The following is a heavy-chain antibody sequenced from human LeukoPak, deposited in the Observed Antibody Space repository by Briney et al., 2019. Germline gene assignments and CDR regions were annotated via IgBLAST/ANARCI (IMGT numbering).Heavy chain of an antibody. Sequence: RLSCAASGFIFSRYGMHWVRQXPGKGLEWVAVIWYDGSNKNYVDSVKGRFTISRDNSKDTLFLQMNSLRAEDTAVYYCATNRVGTTTSFFDYWGQGTLVTVSS. CDR3: ATNRVGTTTSFFDY. J-gene: IGHJ4*02. CDR1: GFIFSRYG. CDR2: IWYDGSNK. V-gene: IGHV3-33*03. D-gene: IGHD1-1*01.